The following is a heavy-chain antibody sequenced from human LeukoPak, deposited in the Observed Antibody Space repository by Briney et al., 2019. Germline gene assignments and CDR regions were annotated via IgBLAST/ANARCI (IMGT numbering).Heavy chain of an antibody. CDR3: APLVFALDSDY. CDR1: GFTFSSYN. CDR2: ISSSSSYI. J-gene: IGHJ4*02. V-gene: IGHV3-21*01. Sequence: GGSLRLSCAASGFTFSSYNMNWVRQAPGKGLEWVSSISSSSSYIYYADSVKGRFTISRDNAKNSLYLQMNSLRAEDTAVYYCAPLVFALDSDYWGQGTLVTVSS. D-gene: IGHD6-13*01.